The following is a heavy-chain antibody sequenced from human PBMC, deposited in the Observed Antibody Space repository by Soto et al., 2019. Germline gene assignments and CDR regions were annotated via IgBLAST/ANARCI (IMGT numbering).Heavy chain of an antibody. V-gene: IGHV3-73*01. D-gene: IGHD5-18*01. CDR3: TRHLADTAMPYYYYGMDV. CDR1: GFTFSGSA. J-gene: IGHJ6*02. CDR2: IRNKANSYAT. Sequence: PGGSLRLSCAASGFTFSGSAMHWVRQASGKGLEWVGRIRNKANSYATAYAASVKGRFTISRDDSKNTAYLQMNSLKTEDTAVYYCTRHLADTAMPYYYYGMDVWGQGTTVTVSS.